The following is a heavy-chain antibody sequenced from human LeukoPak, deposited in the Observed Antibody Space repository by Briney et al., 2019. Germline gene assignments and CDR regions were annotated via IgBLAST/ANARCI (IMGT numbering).Heavy chain of an antibody. V-gene: IGHV3-15*01. Sequence: GGSLRLSCAASGFTFSNAWMSWVRQAPGKGLEWVGRIKSKTDGGTTDYAAPVKGRFTISRDNSKNTLYLQMSSLKTEDTAVYYCTTDPYYYYMDVWGKGTMVTISS. CDR3: TTDPYYYYMDV. CDR2: IKSKTDGGTT. J-gene: IGHJ6*03. CDR1: GFTFSNAW.